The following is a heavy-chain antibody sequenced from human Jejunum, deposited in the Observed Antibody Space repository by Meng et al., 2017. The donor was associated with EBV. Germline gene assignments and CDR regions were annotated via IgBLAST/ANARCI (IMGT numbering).Heavy chain of an antibody. Sequence: QLHAQEFGLALAKPSQTLSLTCAVSGDSITRGAYIWSWIRQPPGKGLEWIGNIYHIGSTYYNPSLKSRVTISVDRSKNQFSLKLTSVTAADTAVYYCARGGPDFGDYVPFDYWGQGTLVTVSS. CDR2: IYHIGST. D-gene: IGHD4-17*01. CDR3: ARGGPDFGDYVPFDY. V-gene: IGHV4-30-2*01. CDR1: GDSITRGAYI. J-gene: IGHJ4*02.